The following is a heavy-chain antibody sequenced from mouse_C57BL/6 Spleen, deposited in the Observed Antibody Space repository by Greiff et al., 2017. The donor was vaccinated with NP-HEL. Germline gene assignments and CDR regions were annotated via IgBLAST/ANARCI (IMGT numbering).Heavy chain of an antibody. CDR3: ASEGMITRRGAWFAY. V-gene: IGHV1-72*01. CDR2: IDPNSGGT. D-gene: IGHD2-4*01. CDR1: GYTFTSYW. Sequence: QVQLKQPGAELVKPGASVKLSCKASGYTFTSYWMHWVKQRPGRGLEWIGRIDPNSGGTKYNEKFKSKATLTVDKPSSTAYMQLSSLTSEDSAVYYCASEGMITRRGAWFAYWGQGTLVTVSA. J-gene: IGHJ3*01.